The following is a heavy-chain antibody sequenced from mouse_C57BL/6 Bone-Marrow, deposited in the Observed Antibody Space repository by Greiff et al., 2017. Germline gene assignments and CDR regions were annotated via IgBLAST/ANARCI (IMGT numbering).Heavy chain of an antibody. Sequence: EVQLQQSGPGLVKPGASLKISCTASGYTFTDYYMNWVHQTHGKSLEWIGDINPDNGGTCYTQKFKGQDTFTVDKSSSTVYMELRSLTSEDSAVYYCERSGAMDYWGQGTSVTVSS. CDR3: ERSGAMDY. V-gene: IGHV1-26*01. CDR1: GYTFTDYY. J-gene: IGHJ4*01. D-gene: IGHD3-1*01. CDR2: INPDNGGT.